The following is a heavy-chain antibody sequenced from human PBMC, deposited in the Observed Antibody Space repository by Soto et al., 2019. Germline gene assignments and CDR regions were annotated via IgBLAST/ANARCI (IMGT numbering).Heavy chain of an antibody. Sequence: TLSLTCTVSGGAINHYYWNWIRPPPGEGLEWMGYIYYSGTTTNYNPSLKSRVTLSVDTSKNQFSLKLSSVTAADTAMYYCARHSTPNYDENTGYYYRYWGQGTLVTVSS. CDR1: GGAINHYY. CDR3: ARHSTPNYDENTGYYYRY. CDR2: IYYSGTT. J-gene: IGHJ4*02. V-gene: IGHV4-59*08. D-gene: IGHD3-22*01.